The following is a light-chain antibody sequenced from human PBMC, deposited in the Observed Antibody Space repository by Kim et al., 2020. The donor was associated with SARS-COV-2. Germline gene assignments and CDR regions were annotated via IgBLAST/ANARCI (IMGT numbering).Light chain of an antibody. V-gene: IGLV4-69*01. Sequence: QLVLTQSPSASASLGASVKLTSTLSSGHSSYAIAWHQQQPEKGPRYLMKLNSDGSHSKGDGIPDRFSGSSSGAERYLTISSLQSEDEADYYCQTWGTGIGVFGGGTQLNVL. J-gene: IGLJ3*02. CDR1: SGHSSYA. CDR3: QTWGTGIGV. CDR2: LNSDGSH.